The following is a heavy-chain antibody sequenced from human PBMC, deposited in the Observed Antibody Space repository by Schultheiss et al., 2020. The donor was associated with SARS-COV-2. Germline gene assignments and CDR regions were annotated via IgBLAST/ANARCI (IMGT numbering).Heavy chain of an antibody. V-gene: IGHV4-30-4*01. CDR1: GGSIRSGESY. CDR2: IDYSGST. CDR3: ARGGTMFQL. D-gene: IGHD3-10*02. J-gene: IGHJ4*02. Sequence: SETLSLTCTVSGGSIRSGESYWSWIRQSPGKGLEWIGYIDYSGSTYCDPSLKSRVTMSVDTSKNQFYLKLSSVTAAETAVYYCARGGTMFQLWGQGILVTVSS.